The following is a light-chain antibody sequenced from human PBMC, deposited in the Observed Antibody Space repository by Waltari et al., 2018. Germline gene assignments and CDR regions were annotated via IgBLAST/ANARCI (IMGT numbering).Light chain of an antibody. CDR2: AAS. V-gene: IGKV1-39*01. J-gene: IGKJ5*01. Sequence: DIQMTQSPSSLSASVGDRVTITCRESQSISNYLNWCQQKPGKAPKLLIFAASSLQSGVPSRFSGSGSGTDFTLTISSLQPEDFATYYCQQSYSTPITFGQGTRLEIK. CDR3: QQSYSTPIT. CDR1: QSISNY.